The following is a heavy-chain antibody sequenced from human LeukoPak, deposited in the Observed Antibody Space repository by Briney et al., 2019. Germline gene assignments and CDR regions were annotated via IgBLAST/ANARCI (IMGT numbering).Heavy chain of an antibody. D-gene: IGHD3-10*01. J-gene: IGHJ5*02. CDR1: GYTFTGYY. Sequence: ASLEVSCKASGYTFTGYYMHWVRQAPGQGLEWLGWINPNSGGTNYAQKFQDRVTMTRDTSISTAYMELSSLTSDDSAVYYCAKNFFGSGSYVLVFDPWGQGTLVTVSS. CDR2: INPNSGGT. CDR3: AKNFFGSGSYVLVFDP. V-gene: IGHV1-2*02.